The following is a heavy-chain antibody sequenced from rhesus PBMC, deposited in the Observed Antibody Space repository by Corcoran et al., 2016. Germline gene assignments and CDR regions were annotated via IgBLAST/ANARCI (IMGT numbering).Heavy chain of an antibody. CDR1: GYSISSCYY. CDR2: ISGSSGRT. J-gene: IGHJ4*01. Sequence: QVQLQESGPGLVKPSETLSLTCAVSGYSISSCYYWGWIRQPPGKGLEYIGYISGSSGRTYYNPSLKRRLCISKDTSKTPFSLKLSSVTAADTAVYYCAREYYEDDYGYYYPFFYWCRGLLVIVSS. D-gene: IGHD3-9*01. V-gene: IGHV4-99*02. CDR3: AREYYEDDYGYYYPFFY.